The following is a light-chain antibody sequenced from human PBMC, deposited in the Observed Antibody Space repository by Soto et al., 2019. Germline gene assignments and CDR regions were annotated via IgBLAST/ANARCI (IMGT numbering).Light chain of an antibody. J-gene: IGKJ2*01. Sequence: DIQMTQSPSTLSASVGDRVTITCRASQSVSYSLAWYQQKPGKDPKVLIYDASFLKSGVPSRFSGSGSGTEFPLTISNLHPDDLATYSCKQYTSYLFTFARGPK. CDR1: QSVSYS. CDR2: DAS. CDR3: KQYTSYLFT. V-gene: IGKV1-5*01.